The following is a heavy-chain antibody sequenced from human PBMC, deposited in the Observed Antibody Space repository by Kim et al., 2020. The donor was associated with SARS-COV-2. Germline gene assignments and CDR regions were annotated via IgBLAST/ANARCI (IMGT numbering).Heavy chain of an antibody. D-gene: IGHD4-17*01. V-gene: IGHV3-33*05. CDR1: GFTFSNYG. CDR2: ISYDGSNV. J-gene: IGHJ6*02. Sequence: GGSLRLSCAASGFTFSNYGMHWVRQAPGKGLEWVAIISYDGSNVYYADSVKGRFTISRDNSKSTLFLQMGSLKAEDTAVYYCASHPRNYGGNPIYYYYGVDVWGQGTTVTVSS. CDR3: ASHPRNYGGNPIYYYYGVDV.